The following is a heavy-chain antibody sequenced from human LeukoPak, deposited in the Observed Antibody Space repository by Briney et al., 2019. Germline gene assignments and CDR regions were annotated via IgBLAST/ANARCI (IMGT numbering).Heavy chain of an antibody. J-gene: IGHJ4*02. D-gene: IGHD5-18*01. CDR2: IYYSGST. V-gene: IGHV4-59*01. Sequence: SETLSLTCTVSGGSISSYYWSWIRQPPGEGLEWIGYIYYSGSTNYNPSLKSRVTMSVDTSKNQFSLKLSSVTAADTAVYYCARGGYSICDYWGQGTLVTVSS. CDR3: ARGGYSICDY. CDR1: GGSISSYY.